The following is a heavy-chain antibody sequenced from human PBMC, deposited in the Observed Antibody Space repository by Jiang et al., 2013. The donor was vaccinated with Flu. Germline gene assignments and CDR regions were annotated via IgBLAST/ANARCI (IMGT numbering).Heavy chain of an antibody. D-gene: IGHD3-22*01. Sequence: SGSGLVKPSETLSLTCTVSGGSISSYYWSWIRQPPGKGLEWIGYIYYSGSTNYNPSLKSRVTISVDTSKNQFSLKLSSVTAADTAVYYCARDSPAYYYDSSGSPGVAFDIWGQGTMVTVSS. J-gene: IGHJ3*02. CDR1: GGSISSYY. V-gene: IGHV4-59*01. CDR2: IYYSGST. CDR3: ARDSPAYYYDSSGSPGVAFDI.